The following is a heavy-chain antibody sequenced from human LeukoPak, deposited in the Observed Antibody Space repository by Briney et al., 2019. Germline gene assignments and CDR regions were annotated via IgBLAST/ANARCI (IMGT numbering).Heavy chain of an antibody. J-gene: IGHJ4*02. CDR1: GGTFSSHA. CDR3: ARRHENNYHYFDY. CDR2: IIPIFGTA. D-gene: IGHD1-1*01. Sequence: GASVKVSCKASGGTFSSHAISWVRQAPGQGLEWMGGIIPIFGTANYAQKFQGRVTITADESTSTAYMELSSLRSEDTAVYYCARRHENNYHYFDYWGQGTLVTVSS. V-gene: IGHV1-69*13.